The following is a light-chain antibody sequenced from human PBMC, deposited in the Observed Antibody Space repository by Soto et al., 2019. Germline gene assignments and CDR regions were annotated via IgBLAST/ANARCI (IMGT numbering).Light chain of an antibody. J-gene: IGKJ1*01. V-gene: IGKV1-39*01. CDR2: DAS. Sequence: DIQMTQSPSSLAASVGARVTITCRASSSISTYLNWYQQKPGKAPKVLIFDASRLQSGVASRFSGSGSGTDFTLTISSLQPEDSATYYCQQSYSAPWTFGQGTKVQVK. CDR1: SSISTY. CDR3: QQSYSAPWT.